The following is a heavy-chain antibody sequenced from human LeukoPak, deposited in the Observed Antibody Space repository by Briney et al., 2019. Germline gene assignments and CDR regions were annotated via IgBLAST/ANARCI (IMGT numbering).Heavy chain of an antibody. Sequence: ASVKVSCKASGYTFTSYGISWVRQAPGQGLEWTGWISAYNGNTNYAQKLQGRVTMTTDTSTSTAYMELRSLRSDDTAVYYCARADPFHPFDSSSSDKDYWGQGTLVTVSS. D-gene: IGHD6-6*01. CDR1: GYTFTSYG. CDR3: ARADPFHPFDSSSSDKDY. CDR2: ISAYNGNT. V-gene: IGHV1-18*01. J-gene: IGHJ4*02.